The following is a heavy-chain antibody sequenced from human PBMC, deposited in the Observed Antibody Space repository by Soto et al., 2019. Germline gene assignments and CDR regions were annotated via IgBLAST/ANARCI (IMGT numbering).Heavy chain of an antibody. CDR1: GFTFDDYA. D-gene: IGHD1-26*01. V-gene: IGHV3-9*01. CDR2: ISWNSGSI. J-gene: IGHJ6*02. CDR3: AKDMDSGIYWGVIRYGMDV. Sequence: EVQLVESGGGLVQPGRSLRLSCAASGFTFDDYAMHWVRQAPGKGLEWVSGISWNSGSIGYADSVKGRFTISRDNAKNSLYLQMNSLRAEDTALYYCAKDMDSGIYWGVIRYGMDVWGQGTTVTVSS.